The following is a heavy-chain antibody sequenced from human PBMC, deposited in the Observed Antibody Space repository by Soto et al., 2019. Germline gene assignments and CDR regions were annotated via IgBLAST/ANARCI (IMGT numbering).Heavy chain of an antibody. CDR1: NGSISNFY. Sequence: TLSLTCTVSNGSISNFYWNWIRQSAGKGLEWIGRIHGSGSATYNPSLRSRVTMSVDTSKNQFSLKVNSVTGADTAVYYCARSSHKESWFDPWGQGTLVTVSS. V-gene: IGHV4-4*07. CDR2: IHGSGSA. D-gene: IGHD6-13*01. CDR3: ARSSHKESWFDP. J-gene: IGHJ5*02.